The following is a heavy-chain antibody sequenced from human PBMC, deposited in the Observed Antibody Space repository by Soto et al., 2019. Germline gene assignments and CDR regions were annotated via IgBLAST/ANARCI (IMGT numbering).Heavy chain of an antibody. CDR3: ANSYGSGSYNAFDI. J-gene: IGHJ3*02. CDR2: INAGNGNT. CDR1: GYTFTSYV. D-gene: IGHD3-10*01. Sequence: QVQLVQSGADVKKPGASVKVSCKASGYTFTSYVMHWVRQAPGQRLEWMGWINAGNGNTKYSQKFQGRVTITRDTSATTAYMELSSLRSEDTAMYYCANSYGSGSYNAFDIWGQGTMVTVSS. V-gene: IGHV1-3*01.